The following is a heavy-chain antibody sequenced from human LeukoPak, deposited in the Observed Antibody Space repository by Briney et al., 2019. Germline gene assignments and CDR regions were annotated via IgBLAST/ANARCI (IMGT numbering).Heavy chain of an antibody. CDR1: GYTFSAYG. V-gene: IGHV1-18*01. J-gene: IGHJ4*02. CDR2: ISVYNGNT. D-gene: IGHD6-13*01. Sequence: EASVKVSCKASGYTFSAYGISWVRQAPGQGLEWMGWISVYNGNTNYAQKVQGRVALTTDTSTSTAYMELRSLRSDDTAGYFCARDSHIAEVAYYFDYWGQGTLVTVSS. CDR3: ARDSHIAEVAYYFDY.